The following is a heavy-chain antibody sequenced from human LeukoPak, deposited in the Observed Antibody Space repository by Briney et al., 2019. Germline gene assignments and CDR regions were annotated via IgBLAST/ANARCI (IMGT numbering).Heavy chain of an antibody. CDR3: ARVRVISGSTLGFDP. V-gene: IGHV1-2*02. CDR1: GYTFTGYY. CDR2: INPNSGGT. Sequence: GASVKVSCKASGYTFTGYYMHWVRQAPGQGLEWMGWINPNSGGTNYAQKFQGRDTMTRDTSISTAYMELSRLRSDDTAVYYCARVRVISGSTLGFDPWGQGTLVTVSS. J-gene: IGHJ5*02. D-gene: IGHD6-19*01.